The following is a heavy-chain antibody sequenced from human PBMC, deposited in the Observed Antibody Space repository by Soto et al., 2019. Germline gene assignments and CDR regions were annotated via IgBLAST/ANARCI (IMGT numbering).Heavy chain of an antibody. J-gene: IGHJ5*02. Sequence: EVQLVESGGGLVKPGESLRLSCAASGFTFTDAWLAWVRQAPGKGLEWVGRIKSKTDGGTSDYTAPVKGRFTISRDDSKNTLYLQMNSLKTEYTAVYYCTTGRLGTWGQGTLVTVSS. CDR3: TTGRLGT. CDR1: GFTFTDAW. V-gene: IGHV3-15*01. CDR2: IKSKTDGGTS. D-gene: IGHD1-26*01.